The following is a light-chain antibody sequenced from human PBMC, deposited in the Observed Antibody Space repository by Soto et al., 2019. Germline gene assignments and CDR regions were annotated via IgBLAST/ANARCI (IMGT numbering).Light chain of an antibody. CDR2: DAV. J-gene: IGKJ1*01. V-gene: IGKV1-5*01. CDR1: QSINRW. Sequence: IQMTQSPSTLSASIGDTVIITCRASQSINRWLAWYQQKPGEAPKLLIYDAVSLQSGVPSRFSGSGSGREFTLTISGLQSEDFATYYCQQYDGYPRTFGQGTKVDIK. CDR3: QQYDGYPRT.